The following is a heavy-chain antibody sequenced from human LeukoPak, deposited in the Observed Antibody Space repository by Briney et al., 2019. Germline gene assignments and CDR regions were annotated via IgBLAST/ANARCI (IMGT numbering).Heavy chain of an antibody. CDR2: IIPIFGTA. CDR3: HNSGSYPRYYYYGMDV. V-gene: IGHV1-69*01. Sequence: SVKVSCRASGGTFSSYAISWVRQAPGQGLEWMGGIIPIFGTANYAQKFQGRVTITADESTSTAYMELSSLRSEDTAVYYCHNSGSYPRYYYYGMDVWGQGTTVTVSS. J-gene: IGHJ6*02. CDR1: GGTFSSYA. D-gene: IGHD1-26*01.